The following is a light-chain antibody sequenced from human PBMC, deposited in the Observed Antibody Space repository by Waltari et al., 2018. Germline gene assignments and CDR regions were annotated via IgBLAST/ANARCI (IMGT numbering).Light chain of an antibody. CDR3: QQFHSLPYT. CDR1: QNITTS. V-gene: IGKV1-33*01. CDR2: DAS. J-gene: IGKJ2*01. Sequence: CQATQNITTSLSWFQQKPGEAPRLLIYDASTLQPGVPSRFSGTGSATGFSLTITSLQLDDSATYYCQQFHSLPYTFARGTKLHIK.